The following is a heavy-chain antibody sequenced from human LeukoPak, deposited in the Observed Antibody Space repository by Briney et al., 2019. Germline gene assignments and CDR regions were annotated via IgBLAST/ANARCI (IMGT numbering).Heavy chain of an antibody. CDR3: ARGRSGSYPPGMY. D-gene: IGHD1-26*01. J-gene: IGHJ4*02. V-gene: IGHV3-64*01. Sequence: PGGSLRLSCAASGFTFSTYAMFWVRQAPGKGLEYVSAISNNGVGTYYANSVKGRFTISRDNSKNTLYLQMNNLGAEDTAVYYCARGRSGSYPPGMYWGQGTLVTVSS. CDR2: ISNNGVGT. CDR1: GFTFSTYA.